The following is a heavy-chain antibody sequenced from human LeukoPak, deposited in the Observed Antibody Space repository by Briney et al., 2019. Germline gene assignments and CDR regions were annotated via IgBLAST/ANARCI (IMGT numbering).Heavy chain of an antibody. Sequence: PGGSLRLSCAASGLTFSTYGMPWVRQAPGKGLEWVAFVRYDGSDKYYVDSVKGRFTISRDNSRNTLYLQMNSLRAEDTAVYYCAKGAGYGDLGYFYYMDVWGKGTTVTVSS. CDR1: GLTFSTYG. CDR3: AKGAGYGDLGYFYYMDV. V-gene: IGHV3-30*02. CDR2: VRYDGSDK. J-gene: IGHJ6*03. D-gene: IGHD4-17*01.